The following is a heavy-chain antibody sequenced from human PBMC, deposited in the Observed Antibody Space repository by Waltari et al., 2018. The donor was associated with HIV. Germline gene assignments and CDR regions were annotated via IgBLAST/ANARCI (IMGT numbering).Heavy chain of an antibody. CDR1: GFTFSSYE. J-gene: IGHJ4*02. CDR2: ISSSGSTI. V-gene: IGHV3-48*03. CDR3: ATWGWYSDY. Sequence: EVQLVESGGGLVQPGGSLRLSCAASGFTFSSYEMNWVRQAPGKGLEWVAYISSSGSTIYYADSVKGRFTISRDNAKNSLYLQMNSLRAEDTAVYYCATWGWYSDYWGQGTLVTVSS. D-gene: IGHD6-19*01.